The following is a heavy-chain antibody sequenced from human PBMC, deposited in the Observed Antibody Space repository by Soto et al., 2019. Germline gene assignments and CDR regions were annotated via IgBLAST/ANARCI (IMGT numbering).Heavy chain of an antibody. CDR1: GGSISSGDYY. CDR3: ARDQLWFGELAWFDP. Sequence: QVQLQESGPGLVKPSQTLSLTCTVSGGSISSGDYYWSWIRQPPGKGLEWIGYIYYSGSTYYNPSLKRRITISVDTSKNQFSLKLSSVTAADTAVYYCARDQLWFGELAWFDPWGQGTLVTVSS. J-gene: IGHJ5*02. V-gene: IGHV4-30-4*01. D-gene: IGHD3-10*01. CDR2: IYYSGST.